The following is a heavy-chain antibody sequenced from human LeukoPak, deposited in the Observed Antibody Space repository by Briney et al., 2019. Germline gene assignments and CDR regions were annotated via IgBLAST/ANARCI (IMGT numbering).Heavy chain of an antibody. V-gene: IGHV3-11*04. Sequence: PGGSLRLSCAASGFTFSDYYMSWIRQAPGKGLEWVSYISSSGSTIYYADSVKGRFTISRDNAKNSLYLQMNSLRAEDTAVYYCARDDWDQIVVVTQGLDYWGQGTLVTVSS. CDR2: ISSSGSTI. CDR1: GFTFSDYY. D-gene: IGHD2-21*02. CDR3: ARDDWDQIVVVTQGLDY. J-gene: IGHJ4*02.